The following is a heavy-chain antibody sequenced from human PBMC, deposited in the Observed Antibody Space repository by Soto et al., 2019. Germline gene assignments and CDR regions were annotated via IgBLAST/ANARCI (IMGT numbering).Heavy chain of an antibody. V-gene: IGHV3-30-3*01. Sequence: QVLLVDSGGGVVQPGRSLRLSCAASGFTFSSYAMNWVRQAPVKGLEWVALISHDGINKYYADSVRGRFTTSGDSSTNTLYLQMNSLRAADTAVYYCGRCTSTSCHLGSDYWGQGTLVTVSS. D-gene: IGHD2-2*01. CDR2: ISHDGINK. CDR1: GFTFSSYA. J-gene: IGHJ4*02. CDR3: GRCTSTSCHLGSDY.